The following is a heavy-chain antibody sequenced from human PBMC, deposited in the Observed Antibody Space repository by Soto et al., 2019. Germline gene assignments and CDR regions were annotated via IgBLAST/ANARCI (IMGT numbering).Heavy chain of an antibody. D-gene: IGHD3-22*01. CDR1: GYSVSTYL. CDR2: IYPGDSDT. Sequence: GESLKISCKGCGYSVSTYLIGWVRQMPGKGLEWMGIIYPGDSDTRYSPSFQGQVTVSADKSISTAYLQWSSLKASDTAMYYCARIHSKTSDYWGQGTLVTVSS. V-gene: IGHV5-51*01. CDR3: ARIHSKTSDY. J-gene: IGHJ4*02.